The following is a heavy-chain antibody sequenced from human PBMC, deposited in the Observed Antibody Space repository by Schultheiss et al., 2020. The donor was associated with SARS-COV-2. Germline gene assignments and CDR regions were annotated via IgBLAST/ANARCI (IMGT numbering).Heavy chain of an antibody. Sequence: GGSLRLSCAASGFTFSSYVMHWVRQAPGKGLEWVAIIWYDGSNKHYADSVKGRFTISRDNSKNTLYLQTSSLRAEDTAVYYCASGSYNWSSPDFDYWGQGTLVTVSS. CDR2: IWYDGSNK. CDR3: ASGSYNWSSPDFDY. CDR1: GFTFSSYV. V-gene: IGHV3-33*01. D-gene: IGHD1-20*01. J-gene: IGHJ4*02.